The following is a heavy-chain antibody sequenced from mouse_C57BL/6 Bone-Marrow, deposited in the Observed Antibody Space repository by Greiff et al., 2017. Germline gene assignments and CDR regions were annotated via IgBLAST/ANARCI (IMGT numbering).Heavy chain of an antibody. J-gene: IGHJ4*01. V-gene: IGHV1-15*01. CDR2: IDPETGGT. D-gene: IGHD2-1*01. CDR3: TRRVFYYGNYYAMDY. Sequence: QVQLQQSGAELVRPGASVTLSCKASGYTFTDYEMHWVKQTPVHGLEWIGAIDPETGGTAYNQKFKGKAILTADKSSSTAYMELRSLTSEDSAVYYGTRRVFYYGNYYAMDYWGQGTSVTVSS. CDR1: GYTFTDYE.